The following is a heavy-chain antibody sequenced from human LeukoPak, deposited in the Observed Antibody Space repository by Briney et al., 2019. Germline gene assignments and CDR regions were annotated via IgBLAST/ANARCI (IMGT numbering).Heavy chain of an antibody. Sequence: SETLSLTCAVYGGSFSGYYRSWIRQPPGKGLEWIGEINHSESTNYNPSLKSRVTISVDTSKNQFSLKLSSVTAADTAVYYCARVRGMTTVMNFDYWGQGTLVTVSS. V-gene: IGHV4-34*01. J-gene: IGHJ4*02. D-gene: IGHD4-17*01. CDR2: INHSEST. CDR3: ARVRGMTTVMNFDY. CDR1: GGSFSGYY.